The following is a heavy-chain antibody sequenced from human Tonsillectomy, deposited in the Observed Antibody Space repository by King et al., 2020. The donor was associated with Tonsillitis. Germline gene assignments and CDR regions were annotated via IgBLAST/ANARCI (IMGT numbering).Heavy chain of an antibody. CDR1: GTSIRTNYY. J-gene: IGHJ6*02. CDR3: ASVSFRYGMDV. D-gene: IGHD2/OR15-2a*01. CDR2: IYYSGST. V-gene: IGHV4-39*01. Sequence: LQLQESGPGLVKPSETLSFTCTVSGTSIRTNYYWGWIRQPPGKGLEWVGSIYYSGSTYYNPSLKSRVTISVDTSKNQFSLKVSSVTAADTAVYHCASVSFRYGMDVWGQGTTVTVSS.